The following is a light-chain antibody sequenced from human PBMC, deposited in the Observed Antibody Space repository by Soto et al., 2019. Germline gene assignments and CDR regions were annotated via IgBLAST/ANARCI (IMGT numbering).Light chain of an antibody. J-gene: IGKJ4*01. CDR2: AAT. CDR3: QQYNHWRPNLT. CDR1: QSVHSN. Sequence: EIVLTQSPATLSVSPGERATLSCRASQSVHSNLAWYQQKPGQAPRLLIYAATTRATGIPARFSGGGSGTDFSLTISSIQSEDSAIYYCQQYNHWRPNLTFGGGTKVEIQ. V-gene: IGKV3D-15*01.